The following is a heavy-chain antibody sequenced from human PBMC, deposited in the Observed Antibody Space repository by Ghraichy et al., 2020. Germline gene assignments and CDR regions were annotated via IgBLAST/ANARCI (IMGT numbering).Heavy chain of an antibody. J-gene: IGHJ2*01. CDR2: IYSGGST. Sequence: GGSLRLSCAVSGFSVSGSYMGWVRQAPGKGLEWVSVIYSGGSTYYTDSVKGRFTISRHYSKDTLYLQMNRLRTDDTAVYYCARLGYCSGASCYAWYFDLWGRGTPVSVSS. CDR1: GFSVSGSY. V-gene: IGHV3-53*04. D-gene: IGHD2-15*01. CDR3: ARLGYCSGASCYAWYFDL.